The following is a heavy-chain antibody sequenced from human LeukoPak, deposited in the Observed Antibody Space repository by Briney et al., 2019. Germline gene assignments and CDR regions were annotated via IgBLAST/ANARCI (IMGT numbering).Heavy chain of an antibody. CDR2: IYYSGST. Sequence: SETLSLTCTVSGVSISSYYWSWIRQPPGKGLEWIGYIYYSGSTNYNPSLKSRVTISVDPSKNQFSLKLSSVTAADTAVYYCARQGYSAYEILDYWGQGTLVTVSS. D-gene: IGHD5-12*01. J-gene: IGHJ4*02. CDR1: GVSISSYY. CDR3: ARQGYSAYEILDY. V-gene: IGHV4-59*08.